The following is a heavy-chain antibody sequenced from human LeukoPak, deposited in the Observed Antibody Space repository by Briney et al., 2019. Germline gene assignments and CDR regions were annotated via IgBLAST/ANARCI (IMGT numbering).Heavy chain of an antibody. D-gene: IGHD1-26*01. CDR2: ISGSGGAT. CDR1: GVTFSSYA. V-gene: IGHV3-23*01. Sequence: GGSLRLSCAASGVTFSSYAMSWVRQAPGKGLEWVSTISGSGGATYYADSVKGRFTISRDNSKNTLYLQVNSLRAEDTAIYYCAKSRRGSYLDDFDYWGQGTLVTVSS. CDR3: AKSRRGSYLDDFDY. J-gene: IGHJ4*02.